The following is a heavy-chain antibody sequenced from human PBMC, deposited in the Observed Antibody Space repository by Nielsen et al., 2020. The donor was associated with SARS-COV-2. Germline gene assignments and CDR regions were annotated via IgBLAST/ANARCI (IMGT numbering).Heavy chain of an antibody. D-gene: IGHD2-2*01. CDR3: ARDPFNIVVVPAADRGIDY. V-gene: IGHV3-48*01. Sequence: GESLKISCAASGFTFSSYWMHWVRQAPGKGLEWVSYISSSSSTIYYADSVKGRFTISRDNAKNSLYLQMNSLRAEDTAVYYCARDPFNIVVVPAADRGIDYWGQGTLVTVSS. CDR1: GFTFSSYW. CDR2: ISSSSSTI. J-gene: IGHJ4*02.